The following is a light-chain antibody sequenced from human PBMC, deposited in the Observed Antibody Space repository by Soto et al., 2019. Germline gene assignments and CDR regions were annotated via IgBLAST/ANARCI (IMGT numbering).Light chain of an antibody. V-gene: IGKV3-15*01. CDR1: QSVSSN. CDR2: GVS. Sequence: DRIMTQSPATLSVSPGESATLSCRASQSVSSNLAWYQQKPGQAPRLLIYGVSTRATGIPARFSGSGSETKFTLTISSLQSEDFAVYYCQQYNNWPPLTFGGGTNVDIK. CDR3: QQYNNWPPLT. J-gene: IGKJ4*01.